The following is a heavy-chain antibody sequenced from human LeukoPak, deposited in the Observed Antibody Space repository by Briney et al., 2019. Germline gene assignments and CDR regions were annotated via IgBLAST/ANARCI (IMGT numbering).Heavy chain of an antibody. Sequence: SETLSLTCTVSGGSISSYYWSWIRQPAGKGLEWIGRIYTSGSTNYNPSLKSRVTISVDKSKNHFSLKLSSVTAADTAVYYCATGPITIFGVVTPYMDVWGKGTTVTVSS. D-gene: IGHD3-3*01. V-gene: IGHV4-4*07. CDR3: ATGPITIFGVVTPYMDV. CDR2: IYTSGST. CDR1: GGSISSYY. J-gene: IGHJ6*03.